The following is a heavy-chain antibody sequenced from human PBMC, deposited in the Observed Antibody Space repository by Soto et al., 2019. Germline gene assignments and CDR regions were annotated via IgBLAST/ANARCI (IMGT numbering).Heavy chain of an antibody. V-gene: IGHV1-18*01. D-gene: IGHD6-19*01. CDR1: GYTFTSYG. CDR3: ARDIAVAGRLLYFDY. Sequence: GASVKVSCKASGYTFTSYGISWVRQAPGQGLEWIGWISAYNGNTNYAQKLQGRVTMTTDTSTSTAYMELRSLRSDDTAVYYCARDIAVAGRLLYFDYWGQGTLVTVSS. J-gene: IGHJ4*02. CDR2: ISAYNGNT.